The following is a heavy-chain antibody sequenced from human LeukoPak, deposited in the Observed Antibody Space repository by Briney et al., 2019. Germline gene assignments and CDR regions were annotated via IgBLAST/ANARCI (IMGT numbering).Heavy chain of an antibody. J-gene: IGHJ4*02. CDR3: ARGSGWLIDY. CDR1: GFTFSNYW. V-gene: IGHV3-7*01. CDR2: IMQGGSQI. Sequence: PGGSLRLSCAASGFTFSNYWMHWVRQAPGKGLEWVADIMQGGSQIGYVDSVKGRFTISRDDAKNSLSLEMSSLGVEDTAVYYCARGSGWLIDYWGQGTLVTVSS. D-gene: IGHD6-19*01.